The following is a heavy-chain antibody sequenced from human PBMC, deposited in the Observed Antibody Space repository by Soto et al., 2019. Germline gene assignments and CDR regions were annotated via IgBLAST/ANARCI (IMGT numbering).Heavy chain of an antibody. Sequence: GGSLSLSCAASGFTFSSYAMSWVRQAPGKGLEWVSAISGSGGSTYYADSVKGRFTISRDNSKNTLYLQMNSLRAEDTAVYYCAKDYGDGGYCSGGSCYSATNWFDPWGQGTLVTVSS. CDR3: AKDYGDGGYCSGGSCYSATNWFDP. D-gene: IGHD2-15*01. CDR1: GFTFSSYA. J-gene: IGHJ5*02. V-gene: IGHV3-23*01. CDR2: ISGSGGST.